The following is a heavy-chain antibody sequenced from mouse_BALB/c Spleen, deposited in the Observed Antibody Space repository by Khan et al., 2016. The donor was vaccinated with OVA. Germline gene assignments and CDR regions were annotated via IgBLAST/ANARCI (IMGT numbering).Heavy chain of an antibody. V-gene: IGHV1-18*01. CDR3: TRGGHGSPFDY. J-gene: IGHJ2*01. CDR1: GYTFTDYN. Sequence: VQLQQSGPELVKPGASVKIPCKASGYTFTDYNMDWVKQSHGKSLEWIGDITPNNGGTIYNQRFKGKATLTVEKSSSTAYMELRSLTSEDTAVYYCTRGGHGSPFDYWGQGTTLTVSS. D-gene: IGHD1-1*01. CDR2: ITPNNGGT.